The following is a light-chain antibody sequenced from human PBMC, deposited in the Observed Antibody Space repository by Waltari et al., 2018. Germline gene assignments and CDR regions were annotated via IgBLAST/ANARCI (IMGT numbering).Light chain of an antibody. CDR2: EVS. J-gene: IGLJ2*01. CDR3: CSYAGSSTFAGV. Sequence: QSALTQPASVSGSPGQSITISCTGTSSDVGSYNLVSWYQQPPGKAPKLMIYEVSKRPAGVSNRFAGSKSGNTAALTISGLQAEDEADYYCCSYAGSSTFAGVFGGGTKLTVL. V-gene: IGLV2-23*02. CDR1: SSDVGSYNL.